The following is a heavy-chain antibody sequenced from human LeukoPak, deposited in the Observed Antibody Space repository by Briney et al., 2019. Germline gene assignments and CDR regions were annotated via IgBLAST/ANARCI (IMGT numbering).Heavy chain of an antibody. D-gene: IGHD3-10*01. V-gene: IGHV1-2*02. CDR2: INPNSGGT. CDR3: ARDSGDRGSGSYLIAY. J-gene: IGHJ4*02. Sequence: ASVKVSCKASGGTFSSYAISWVRQAPGQGLEGMGWINPNSGGTNYAQKFQGRVTMTRDTAISTAYMELSRLRSDDTAVYYCARDSGDRGSGSYLIAYWGQGTLVTVSS. CDR1: GGTFSSYA.